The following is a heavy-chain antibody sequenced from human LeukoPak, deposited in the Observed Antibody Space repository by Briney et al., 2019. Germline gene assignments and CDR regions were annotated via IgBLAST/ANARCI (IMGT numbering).Heavy chain of an antibody. V-gene: IGHV3-74*01. J-gene: IGHJ4*02. D-gene: IGHD3-16*02. CDR2: INSDGGTT. Sequence: GGSLRLSCGASGFTFGTYWMHWVRQAPGKGLVWVSGINSDGGTTTYADSVKGRFTISRDNAKNSLYLQMNSLRAEDTAVYYCARRWEGYQDYWGQGTLVTVSS. CDR1: GFTFGTYW. CDR3: ARRWEGYQDY.